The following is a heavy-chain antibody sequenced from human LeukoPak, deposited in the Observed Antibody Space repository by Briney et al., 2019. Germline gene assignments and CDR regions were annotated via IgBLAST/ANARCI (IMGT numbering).Heavy chain of an antibody. D-gene: IGHD2-2*01. CDR2: ISSSSSTI. J-gene: IGHJ6*03. Sequence: GGSLRLSCAASGFTFSSYSMNWVRQAPGKGLEWVSYISSSSSTIYYADSVKGRFTISRDNAKNSLYLQMNSLRAEDTAVYYCARDRVDIVVVPAAKRGDYHYYYMDVWGKGTTVTVSS. CDR1: GFTFSSYS. V-gene: IGHV3-48*04. CDR3: ARDRVDIVVVPAAKRGDYHYYYMDV.